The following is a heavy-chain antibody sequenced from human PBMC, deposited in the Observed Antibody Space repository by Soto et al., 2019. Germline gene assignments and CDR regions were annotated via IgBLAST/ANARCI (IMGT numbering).Heavy chain of an antibody. CDR1: GYTFTSYY. CDR3: ARCLGPIVVVPAANPGAKGYSYGMDV. V-gene: IGHV1-46*01. Sequence: ASVKVSCKASGYTFTSYYMHWVRQAPGQGLEWMGIINPSGGSTSYAQKFQGRAAMTRDTSTSTVYKELSSLRTEDTAVYYCARCLGPIVVVPAANPGAKGYSYGMDVWGQGTTVTVSS. D-gene: IGHD2-2*01. CDR2: INPSGGST. J-gene: IGHJ6*02.